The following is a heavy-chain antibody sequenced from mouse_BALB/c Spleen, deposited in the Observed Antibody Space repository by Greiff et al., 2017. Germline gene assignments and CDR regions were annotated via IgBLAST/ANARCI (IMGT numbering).Heavy chain of an antibody. CDR3: VRDRGANYYGSRPSMDY. V-gene: IGHV2-9-2*01. D-gene: IGHD1-1*01. J-gene: IGHJ4*01. Sequence: VKVVESGPGLVAPSQSLSITCTVSGFSLTSYDISWIRQPPGKGLEWLGVIWTGGGTNYNSAFMSRLSISKDNSKSQVFLKMNSLQTDDTAIYYCVRDRGANYYGSRPSMDYWGQGTSVTVSS. CDR2: IWTGGGT. CDR1: GFSLTSYD.